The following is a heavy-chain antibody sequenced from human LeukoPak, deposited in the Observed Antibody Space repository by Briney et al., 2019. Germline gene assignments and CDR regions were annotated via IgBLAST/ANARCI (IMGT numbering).Heavy chain of an antibody. J-gene: IGHJ6*02. V-gene: IGHV4-39*01. CDR3: ARRYYEFWSGYRLNYYYYYGMDV. Sequence: SETLSLTCTVSGGSISSSSYYWGWIRQPPGKGLEWIGNIYYSGSTYYNPSLKSRVTISVDTSKNQFSLKLSSVTAADTAVYYCARRYYEFWSGYRLNYYYYYGMDVWGQGTTVTVSS. CDR1: GGSISSSSYY. D-gene: IGHD3-3*01. CDR2: IYYSGST.